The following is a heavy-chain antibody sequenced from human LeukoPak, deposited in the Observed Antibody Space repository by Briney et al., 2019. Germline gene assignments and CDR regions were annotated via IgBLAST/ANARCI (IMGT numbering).Heavy chain of an antibody. CDR3: ARRRVVVVPAAMTAYTHNWFDP. V-gene: IGHV4-34*01. Sequence: SETLSLTCAVYGGSFSGYYWSWIRQPPGKGLEWIGEINHGGSTNYNPSLKSRVTISVDTSKNQFSLKLSSVTAADTAVYYCARRRVVVVPAAMTAYTHNWFDPWGQGTLVTVSS. J-gene: IGHJ5*02. CDR1: GGSFSGYY. D-gene: IGHD2-2*01. CDR2: INHGGST.